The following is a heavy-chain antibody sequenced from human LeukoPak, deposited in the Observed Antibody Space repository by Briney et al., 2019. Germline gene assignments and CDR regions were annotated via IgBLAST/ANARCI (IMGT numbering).Heavy chain of an antibody. CDR3: AKDIGIVGAFFDY. CDR2: ISWNSGSI. J-gene: IGHJ4*02. Sequence: PGRSLRLSCAASGFTFDDYAMHWVRQAPGKGLEWVSGISWNSGSIGYADSVKGRFTISRDNAKNSLYLQMNSLRAEDTALYYCAKDIGIVGAFFDYWGQGTLVTVSS. D-gene: IGHD1-26*01. V-gene: IGHV3-9*01. CDR1: GFTFDDYA.